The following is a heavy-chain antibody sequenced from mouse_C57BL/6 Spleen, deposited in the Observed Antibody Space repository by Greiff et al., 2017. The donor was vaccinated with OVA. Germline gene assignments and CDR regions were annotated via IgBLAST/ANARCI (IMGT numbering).Heavy chain of an antibody. CDR1: GYSITSGYY. J-gene: IGHJ2*01. Sequence: VQLKESGPGLVKPSQSLSLTCSVTGYSITSGYYWNWIRQFPGNKLEWMGYISYDGSNNYNPSLKNRISITRDTSKNQFFLKLNSVTTEDTATYYCARETTVVASFDYRGQGTTLTVSS. CDR2: ISYDGSN. CDR3: ARETTVVASFDY. D-gene: IGHD1-1*01. V-gene: IGHV3-6*01.